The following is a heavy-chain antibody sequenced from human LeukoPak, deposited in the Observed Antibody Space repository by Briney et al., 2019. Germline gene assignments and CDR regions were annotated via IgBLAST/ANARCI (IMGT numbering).Heavy chain of an antibody. Sequence: GSLRLSCAASGFTFSSYGMHWVRQAPGKGLEWVAFIRYDGSNKYYADSVKGRLTISRDNSKNTLYLQMNSLRAEDTAVYYCARVGDSSGYYLGYWGQGTLVTVSS. J-gene: IGHJ4*02. CDR1: GFTFSSYG. CDR2: IRYDGSNK. D-gene: IGHD3-22*01. CDR3: ARVGDSSGYYLGY. V-gene: IGHV3-30*02.